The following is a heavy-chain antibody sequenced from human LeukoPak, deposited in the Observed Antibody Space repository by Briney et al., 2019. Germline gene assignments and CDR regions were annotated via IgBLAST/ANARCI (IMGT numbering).Heavy chain of an antibody. CDR2: INPSGGST. Sequence: ASVKVSCKASGYTFTSYYMHWVRQAPGQGLEWMGIINPSGGSTSYAQKFQGRVTLTRDTSTSTVYMELSSLRSEDTAVYCCARRVVTGGSYNWFDPWGQGTLVTVSS. V-gene: IGHV1-46*01. CDR3: ARRVVTGGSYNWFDP. D-gene: IGHD1-1*01. J-gene: IGHJ5*02. CDR1: GYTFTSYY.